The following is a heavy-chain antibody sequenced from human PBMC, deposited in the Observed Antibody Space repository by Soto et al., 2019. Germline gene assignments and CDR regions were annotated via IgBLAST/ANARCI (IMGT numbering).Heavy chain of an antibody. J-gene: IGHJ6*02. CDR3: ARDLTVSTCEHYYGMAV. D-gene: IGHD4-17*01. CDR2: IIPILGIA. CDR1: GGTFSSYT. Sequence: QVQLVRSGAEVKKPGSSVKVSCKASGGTFSSYTISWVRQAPGQGLEWMGRIIPILGIANYAQKFQGRVTITADESTSTAYMELSSLGSEDTAVYYCARDLTVSTCEHYYGMAVWGERTTVTVS. V-gene: IGHV1-69*08.